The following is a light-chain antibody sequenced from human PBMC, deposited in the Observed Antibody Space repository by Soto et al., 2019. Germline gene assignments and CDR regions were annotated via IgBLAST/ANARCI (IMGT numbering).Light chain of an antibody. CDR3: QTWGTGIVV. V-gene: IGLV4-69*01. CDR1: SGHSSYA. J-gene: IGLJ2*01. CDR2: LNSDGSH. Sequence: QPVLTQSPSASASLGASVKLTCTLSSGHSSYAIAWHQQQPEKGPRYLMKLNSDGSHSTGDGIPDRFSGSSYGAERYLTISSLQSEDEADYYCQTWGTGIVVFGGGTKLTVL.